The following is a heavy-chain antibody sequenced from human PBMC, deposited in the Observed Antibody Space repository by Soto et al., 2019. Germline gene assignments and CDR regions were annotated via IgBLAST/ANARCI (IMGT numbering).Heavy chain of an antibody. Sequence: QEQLQESGPGLVKPSGTLSLTCTVSNGSISSYNWWSWVRQAQGKGLEWIGEIYPGGSSNYNPSRKSRVTISVDESKNHFSLRLTSVTAAGTAVYYCARGLGPPPRYFDLWGRGTLVTVSS. J-gene: IGHJ2*01. CDR2: IYPGGSS. CDR3: ARGLGPPPRYFDL. V-gene: IGHV4-4*02. CDR1: NGSISSYNW.